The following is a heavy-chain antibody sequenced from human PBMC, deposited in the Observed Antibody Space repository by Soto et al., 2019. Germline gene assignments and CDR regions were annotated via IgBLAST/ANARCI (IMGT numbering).Heavy chain of an antibody. Sequence: PSETLSLTCSVSGDTISTYYWSWIRQPPGKGLEWIGYIYYSGSTKYNPSLKSRPSMSLDTSKNQFSLNLSSVTAADTAVYYCARFVEQYYDILQGWFDPWGQGTAVTVAS. CDR1: GDTISTYY. V-gene: IGHV4-59*01. CDR3: ARFVEQYYDILQGWFDP. J-gene: IGHJ5*02. D-gene: IGHD3-9*01. CDR2: IYYSGST.